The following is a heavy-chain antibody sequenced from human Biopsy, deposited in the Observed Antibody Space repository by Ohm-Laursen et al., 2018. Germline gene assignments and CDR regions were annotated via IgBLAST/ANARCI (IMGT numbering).Heavy chain of an antibody. CDR3: ARATLDYYDSNGYGADAFDI. V-gene: IGHV1-46*01. CDR2: INPSHGST. Sequence: ATVKISCKTSGYTFTRYYMHWVRQAPGQGLQWMGLINPSHGSTGSAQKFEGRFTMTRDTSTSTFYMELSSLRSEDTAIYYCARATLDYYDSNGYGADAFDIWGQGTMVTVSS. CDR1: GYTFTRYY. J-gene: IGHJ3*02. D-gene: IGHD3-22*01.